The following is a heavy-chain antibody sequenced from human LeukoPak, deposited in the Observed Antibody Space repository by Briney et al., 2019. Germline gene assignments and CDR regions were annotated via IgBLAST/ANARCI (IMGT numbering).Heavy chain of an antibody. CDR3: ARDWTDYYDSSGYVFDY. V-gene: IGHV3-30-3*01. Sequence: GRSLRLSCAASGFTFSRYTMHGVRQAPGKGLEWVAVISYDGSKKYYADSVKGRFTISRDNSKNTLYLQMNSLRAGDTAVYYCARDWTDYYDSSGYVFDYWGQGTLVTVSS. CDR2: ISYDGSKK. J-gene: IGHJ4*02. D-gene: IGHD3-22*01. CDR1: GFTFSRYT.